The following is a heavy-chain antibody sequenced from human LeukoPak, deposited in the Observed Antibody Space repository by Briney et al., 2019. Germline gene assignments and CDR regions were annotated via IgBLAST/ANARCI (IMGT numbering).Heavy chain of an antibody. Sequence: GGSLRLSCAASGFTFSSYSMNWVRQAPGKGLEWVSAITSNSSYIYYADSVKGRFTISRDNAKNSLCLQMNSLRAEDTAVYYCARVLYGANYYYYMDVWGKGTTVTVSS. D-gene: IGHD4-17*01. V-gene: IGHV3-21*01. CDR2: ITSNSSYI. CDR1: GFTFSSYS. J-gene: IGHJ6*03. CDR3: ARVLYGANYYYYMDV.